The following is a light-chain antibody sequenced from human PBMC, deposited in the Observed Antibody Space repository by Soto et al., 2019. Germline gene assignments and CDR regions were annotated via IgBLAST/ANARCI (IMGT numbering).Light chain of an antibody. Sequence: DIKITQSPSSLSVSLGDRATLSCRASQSVSSYLDWYQQKPGQAPKLLIYAASSWDSGVPARFSGSGSGTDFTLTISSLQPEDFATYYCQQRYSSPTPFGQGTRMEI. J-gene: IGKJ5*01. CDR3: QQRYSSPTP. CDR1: QSVSSY. CDR2: AAS. V-gene: IGKV1-39*01.